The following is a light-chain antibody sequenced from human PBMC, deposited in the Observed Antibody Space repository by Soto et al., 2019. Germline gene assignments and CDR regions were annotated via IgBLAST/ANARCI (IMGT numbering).Light chain of an antibody. CDR3: QQYNSYSPA. CDR2: DAS. J-gene: IGKJ2*01. V-gene: IGKV1-5*01. Sequence: DIQMTQSPSTLSASVGDRVTITCRASQSISSWLAWYQQKPGKAPKLLIYDASSLESGVPSRFSGSGSGTEFTLTISSLQPDDFATYYGQQYNSYSPAFGQGTKLDIK. CDR1: QSISSW.